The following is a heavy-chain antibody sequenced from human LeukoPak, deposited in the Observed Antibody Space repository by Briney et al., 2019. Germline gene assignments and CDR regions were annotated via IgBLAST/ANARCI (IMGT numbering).Heavy chain of an antibody. V-gene: IGHV4-59*01. CDR1: GGSISSYY. J-gene: IGHJ4*02. CDR3: ARTIVVVPAAPYYFDY. Sequence: PSGTLSLTCTVSGGSISSYYWSWIRQPPGKGLEWIGYIYYSGSTNYNPSLKSRVTISVDTSKNQFSLKLSFVTAADTAVYYCARTIVVVPAAPYYFDYWGQGTLVTVSS. D-gene: IGHD2-2*01. CDR2: IYYSGST.